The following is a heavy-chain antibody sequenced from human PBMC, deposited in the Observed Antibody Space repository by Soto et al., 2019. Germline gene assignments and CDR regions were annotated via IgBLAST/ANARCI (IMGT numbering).Heavy chain of an antibody. CDR1: GLTFSSYA. CDR2: ISSSSSYI. D-gene: IGHD5-12*01. V-gene: IGHV3-21*01. J-gene: IGHJ3*02. Sequence: PGGSLRLSCAASGLTFSSYAMSWVRQAPGKGLEWVSSISSSSSYIYYADSVKGRFTISRDNAKNSLYLQMNSLRAEDTAVYYCARGGHSGEDWEGEAFDIWGQGTMVTVS. CDR3: ARGGHSGEDWEGEAFDI.